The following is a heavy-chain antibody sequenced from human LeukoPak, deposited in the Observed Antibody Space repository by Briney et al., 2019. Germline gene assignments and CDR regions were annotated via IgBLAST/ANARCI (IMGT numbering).Heavy chain of an antibody. CDR2: IYYSGST. J-gene: IGHJ3*02. D-gene: IGHD5-18*01. CDR1: GGSISSSNFY. CDR3: ARSDGYGLVGI. Sequence: SETLSLTCTVSGGSISSSNFYWGWIRQPPGRGLEWIGSIYYSGSTYYNPSLKSRVIIMIDTPKNHFSLTLSSVTAADTAVYYCARSDGYGLVGIWGQGTMVTVSS. V-gene: IGHV4-39*07.